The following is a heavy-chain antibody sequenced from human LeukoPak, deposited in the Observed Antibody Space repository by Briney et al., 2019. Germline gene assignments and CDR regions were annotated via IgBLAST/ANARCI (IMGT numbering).Heavy chain of an antibody. D-gene: IGHD6-13*01. V-gene: IGHV3-23*01. Sequence: GGSLRLSCAASGFTFTSYAMSWVRQAPGKGLEWVSTIFYSGGNTYYADSVKGRFTISRDNSKNTLYLQLNSLRAEDTAIYYCAKDRGGGAAGELDFWGQGTLVAVSS. CDR1: GFTFTSYA. CDR3: AKDRGGGAAGELDF. CDR2: IFYSGGNT. J-gene: IGHJ4*02.